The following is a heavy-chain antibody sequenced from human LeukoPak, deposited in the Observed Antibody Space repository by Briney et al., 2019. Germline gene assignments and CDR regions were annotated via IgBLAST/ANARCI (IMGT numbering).Heavy chain of an antibody. CDR3: ARQGYSYGYVDPRFDY. CDR1: GGSISSYY. Sequence: SETLSLTCTVSGGSISSYYWSWIRQPPGKGLEWIGYIYYSGSTNYNPSLKSRVTISVDTSKNQFSLKLSSVTAADTAVYYCARQGYSYGYVDPRFDYWGRGTLVTVSS. J-gene: IGHJ4*02. V-gene: IGHV4-59*08. D-gene: IGHD5-18*01. CDR2: IYYSGST.